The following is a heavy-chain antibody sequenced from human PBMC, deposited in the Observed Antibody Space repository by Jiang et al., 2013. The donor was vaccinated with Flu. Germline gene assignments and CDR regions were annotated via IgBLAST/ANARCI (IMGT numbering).Heavy chain of an antibody. V-gene: IGHV4-59*01. Sequence: GPGLVKPSETLSLTCTVSGGSISSYYWSWIRQPPGKGLEWIGYIYYSGSTNYSPSLKSRVTISVDTSKNQFSLKLSSVTAADTAVYYCARDDCSGGSCYESWGQGTLVTVSS. D-gene: IGHD2-15*01. J-gene: IGHJ5*02. CDR2: IYYSGST. CDR3: ARDDCSGGSCYES. CDR1: GGSISSYY.